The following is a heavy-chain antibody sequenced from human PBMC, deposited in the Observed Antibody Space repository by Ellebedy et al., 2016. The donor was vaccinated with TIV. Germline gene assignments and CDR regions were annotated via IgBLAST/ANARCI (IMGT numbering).Heavy chain of an antibody. Sequence: PGGSLRLSCAASGFTFSSYGMHWVRQAPGKGLEWVAVIWYDGSNKYYADSVKGRFTISRDNAKNSLYLQMNSLRAEDTAVYYCARDREHSGYVTPRYWGQGTLVTVSS. CDR1: GFTFSSYG. J-gene: IGHJ4*02. CDR2: IWYDGSNK. CDR3: ARDREHSGYVTPRY. D-gene: IGHD5-12*01. V-gene: IGHV3-33*08.